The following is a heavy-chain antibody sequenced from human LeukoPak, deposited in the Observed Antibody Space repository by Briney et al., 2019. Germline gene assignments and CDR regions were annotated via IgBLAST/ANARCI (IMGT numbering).Heavy chain of an antibody. J-gene: IGHJ4*02. CDR2: IKQDGSEK. CDR1: GFTFSTYW. D-gene: IGHD2-15*01. V-gene: IGHV3-7*01. Sequence: GGSLRLSCAASGFTFSTYWMSWVRQAPGKGLEWVANIKQDGSEKYYVDSVKGRFVVSRDNAKNSLYLQMNSLGAEDTAVYYCARGIVVPGIDYWGQGTLVTVSS. CDR3: ARGIVVPGIDY.